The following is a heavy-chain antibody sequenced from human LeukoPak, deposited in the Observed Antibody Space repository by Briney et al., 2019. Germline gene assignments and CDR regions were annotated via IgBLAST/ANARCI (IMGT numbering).Heavy chain of an antibody. D-gene: IGHD2/OR15-2a*01. CDR1: GHTLTELS. CDR2: FDPEDGET. Sequence: ASVKVSCKVSGHTLTELSMHWVRQAPGKGLEWMGGFDPEDGETIYAQKFQGRVTMTEDTSTDTAYMELGSLRSEDTAVYYCATCKTPDYYYYMDVWGKGTTVTVSS. J-gene: IGHJ6*03. CDR3: ATCKTPDYYYYMDV. V-gene: IGHV1-24*01.